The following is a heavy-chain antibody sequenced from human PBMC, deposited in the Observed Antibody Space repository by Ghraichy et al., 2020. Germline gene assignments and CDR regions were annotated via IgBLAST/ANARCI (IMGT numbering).Heavy chain of an antibody. CDR2: IYHSGST. D-gene: IGHD6-13*01. Sequence: SETLSLTCAVSGYSISSGYYWGWIRQPPGKGLEWIGSIYHSGSTYYNPSLKSRVTISVDTSKNQFSLKLSSVTVADTAVYYCASSRWYSSSWYDGAGSIGRIDYWGQGTLVTVSS. CDR3: ASSRWYSSSWYDGAGSIGRIDY. J-gene: IGHJ4*02. CDR1: GYSISSGYY. V-gene: IGHV4-38-2*01.